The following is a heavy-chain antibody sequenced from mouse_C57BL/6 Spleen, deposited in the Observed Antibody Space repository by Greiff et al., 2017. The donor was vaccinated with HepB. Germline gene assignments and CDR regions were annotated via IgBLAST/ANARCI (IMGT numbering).Heavy chain of an antibody. CDR3: ARREAAQAFAY. Sequence: EVKLVESGPELVKPGASVKISCKASGYSFTGYYMNWVKQSPEKSLEWIGEINPSTGGTTYNQKFKAKATLTVDKSSSTAYMQLKSLTSEDSAVYYCARREAAQAFAYWGQGTLVTVSA. J-gene: IGHJ3*01. D-gene: IGHD3-2*02. V-gene: IGHV1-42*01. CDR1: GYSFTGYY. CDR2: INPSTGGT.